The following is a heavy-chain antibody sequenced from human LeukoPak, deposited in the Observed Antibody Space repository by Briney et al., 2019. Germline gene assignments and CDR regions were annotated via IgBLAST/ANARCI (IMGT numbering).Heavy chain of an antibody. CDR3: ARGEYYDFWSGYPFDY. V-gene: IGHV3-7*05. CDR1: GFTFSSYW. D-gene: IGHD3-3*01. CDR2: IKQDGSEK. Sequence: GGSLRLSCAASGFTFSSYWMSWVRQAPGKGLEWVANIKQDGSEKYYVDSVKGRFTISRDNAKNSLYLQMNSLRAEDTAVYYCARGEYYDFWSGYPFDYWGQGTLVTVSS. J-gene: IGHJ4*02.